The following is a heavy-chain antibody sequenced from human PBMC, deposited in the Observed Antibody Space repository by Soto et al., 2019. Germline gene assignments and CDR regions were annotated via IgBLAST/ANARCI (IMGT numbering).Heavy chain of an antibody. V-gene: IGHV4-59*01. CDR3: ARGRTTAVAFFDY. D-gene: IGHD1-7*01. CDR1: GDSISSYY. Sequence: SETLSLTCTVSGDSISSYYWSWIRQPPGKGLEWIGFIYYSGSTNYNPSLKSRVTISVDAPKNHFSLKLSYVTAADTALYYCARGRTTAVAFFDYWGQGTLVTVS. J-gene: IGHJ4*02. CDR2: IYYSGST.